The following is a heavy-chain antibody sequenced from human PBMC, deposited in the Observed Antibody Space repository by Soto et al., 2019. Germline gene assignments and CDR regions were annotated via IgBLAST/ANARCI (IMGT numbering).Heavy chain of an antibody. V-gene: IGHV1-69*12. Sequence: QVQLVQSGAEVKKPGSSVKVSCKASGGTFSSYAISWVRQAPGQGLEWMGGIIPIFGTANYAQKFQGRVTITADESXSXXYMELSSLRSEDTAVYYCARLTDDSSGYYSRVFDYWGQGTLVTVSS. CDR2: IIPIFGTA. D-gene: IGHD3-22*01. CDR3: ARLTDDSSGYYSRVFDY. J-gene: IGHJ4*02. CDR1: GGTFSSYA.